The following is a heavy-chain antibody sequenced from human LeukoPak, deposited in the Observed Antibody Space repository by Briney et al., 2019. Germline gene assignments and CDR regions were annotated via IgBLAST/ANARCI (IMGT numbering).Heavy chain of an antibody. J-gene: IGHJ6*03. D-gene: IGHD1-7*01. Sequence: ASVKVSCKASGYTFTGYYLHWVRQAPGQGPEWMGWINPNSGGSNSAQKFQGRVTMTRDTSINTAYMELSRLTSDDTAVYYCARVRRITRTPGDYYYYMDVWGKRTTVTVSS. CDR2: INPNSGGS. CDR1: GYTFTGYY. CDR3: ARVRRITRTPGDYYYYMDV. V-gene: IGHV1-2*02.